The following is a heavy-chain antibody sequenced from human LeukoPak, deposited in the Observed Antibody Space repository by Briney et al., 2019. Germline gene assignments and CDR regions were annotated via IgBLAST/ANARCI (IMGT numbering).Heavy chain of an antibody. D-gene: IGHD6-13*01. CDR1: GYTFTSYD. CDR2: MNPNSGNT. V-gene: IGHV1-8*01. CDR3: ARVYSSSWKRLFNWFDP. J-gene: IGHJ5*02. Sequence: ASVKVSCKASGYTFTSYDINWVRQATAQGLEWMGWMNPNSGNTGYAQKFQGRVTMTRNTSISTAYMELSSLRSEDTAVYYCARVYSSSWKRLFNWFDPWGQGTLVTVSS.